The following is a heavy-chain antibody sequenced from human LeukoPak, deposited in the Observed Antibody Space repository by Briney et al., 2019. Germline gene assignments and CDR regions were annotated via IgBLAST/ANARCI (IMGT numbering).Heavy chain of an antibody. CDR1: GGSFSGYY. D-gene: IGHD1-26*01. Sequence: PSETLSLTCAVYGGSFSGYYWSWIRQPPGKGLEWIGEINHSGSTNYNPSLKSRVTISVDTSKNQFSLKLSSVTAADTAVYYCARSGSYGTDYWGQGTLVTVSS. CDR3: ARSGSYGTDY. V-gene: IGHV4-34*01. J-gene: IGHJ4*02. CDR2: INHSGST.